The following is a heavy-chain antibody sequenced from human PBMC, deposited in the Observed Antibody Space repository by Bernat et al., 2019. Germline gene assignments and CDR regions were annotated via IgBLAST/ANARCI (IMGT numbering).Heavy chain of an antibody. CDR1: GFTFSSYS. D-gene: IGHD6-19*01. Sequence: EVQLVESGGGLVKPGGSLRLSCAASGFTFSSYSMNWVRQAPGKGLEWVSSISSSSSYIYYADSVKGRFTISRDNAKNSLYLQMNSLRAEDTAVYYCARDIAGYSSGWCSGVWFDPWGQGTLVTVSS. J-gene: IGHJ5*02. CDR2: ISSSSSYI. CDR3: ARDIAGYSSGWCSGVWFDP. V-gene: IGHV3-21*01.